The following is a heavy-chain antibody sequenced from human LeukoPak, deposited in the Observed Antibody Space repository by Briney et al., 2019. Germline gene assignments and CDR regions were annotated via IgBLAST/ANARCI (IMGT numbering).Heavy chain of an antibody. D-gene: IGHD3-3*01. Sequence: ASVKVSCKASGGTFSSYAISWVRQAPGQGLEWMGGIIPIFGTANYAQKFQGRVTITTDESTSTAYMELSSLRSEDTAVYYCARSAKYYDFWSGYPVAPPPRRYFEILRENWFDPWGQGTLVTVSS. CDR2: IIPIFGTA. J-gene: IGHJ5*02. CDR1: GGTFSSYA. V-gene: IGHV1-69*05. CDR3: ARSAKYYDFWSGYPVAPPPRRYFEILRENWFDP.